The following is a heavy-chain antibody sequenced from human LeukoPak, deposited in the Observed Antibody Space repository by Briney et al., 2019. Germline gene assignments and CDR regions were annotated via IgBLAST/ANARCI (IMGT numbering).Heavy chain of an antibody. CDR3: ARMVTIFGVVMPARSWWGSGFDP. V-gene: IGHV4-34*01. CDR1: GGSFSGYY. D-gene: IGHD3-3*01. Sequence: SETLSLTCAVYGGSFSGYYWSWIRQPPGKGLEWIGEINHSGSTNYNPSLKSRVTISVDTSKNQFSLKLSSVTAADTAVYYCARMVTIFGVVMPARSWWGSGFDPWGQGTLVTVSS. J-gene: IGHJ5*02. CDR2: INHSGST.